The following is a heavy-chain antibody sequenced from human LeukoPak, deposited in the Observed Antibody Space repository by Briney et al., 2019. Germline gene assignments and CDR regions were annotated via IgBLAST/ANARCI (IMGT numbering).Heavy chain of an antibody. CDR1: GGSIRSYF. V-gene: IGHV4-59*08. D-gene: IGHD6-13*01. CDR2: IDDSGNT. J-gene: IGHJ6*03. CDR3: ARADYSSTWSHDYYYMDV. Sequence: LPETLSLTCSVSGGSIRSYFWSWIRQPAGKGLEWIGYIDDSGNTNYNPSLKNRVTISVDTSKNQFSLKLSSVTAADTAVYYYARADYSSTWSHDYYYMDVWGKGTTVTVSS.